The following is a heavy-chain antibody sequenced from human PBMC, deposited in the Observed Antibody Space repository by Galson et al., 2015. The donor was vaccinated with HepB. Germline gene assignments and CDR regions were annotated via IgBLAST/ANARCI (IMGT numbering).Heavy chain of an antibody. CDR2: IIPILGIA. CDR1: GGTFSSYT. D-gene: IGHD3-16*01. Sequence: SVKVSCKASGGTFSSYTISWVRQAPGQGLEWMGRIIPILGIANYAQKFQGRVTITADKSTSTAYMELSSLRSEDTAVYYCAGSRMITFGGAGLDYWGQGTLVTVSS. V-gene: IGHV1-69*02. CDR3: AGSRMITFGGAGLDY. J-gene: IGHJ4*02.